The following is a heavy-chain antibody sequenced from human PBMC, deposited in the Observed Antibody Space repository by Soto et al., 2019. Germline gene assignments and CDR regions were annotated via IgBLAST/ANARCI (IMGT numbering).Heavy chain of an antibody. V-gene: IGHV4-39*07. CDR1: GGSISSSSYY. CDR2: IYYSGIT. J-gene: IGHJ6*02. CDR3: ARGSSIAGLYYGMDV. Sequence: SETLSLTYTVSGGSISSSSYYWGWIRQPPGKGLEWIGSIYYSGITYYNPSLKSRVTISLDTSKNQFSLKLSSVTAADTAVYYCARGSSIAGLYYGMDVWGQGTTVTVS. D-gene: IGHD6-6*01.